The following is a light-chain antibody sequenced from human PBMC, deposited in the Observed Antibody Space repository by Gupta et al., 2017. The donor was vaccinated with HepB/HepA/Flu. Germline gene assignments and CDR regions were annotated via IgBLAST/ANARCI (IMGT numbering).Light chain of an antibody. CDR3: QQEDTSLWT. CDR1: QSIRSSY. J-gene: IGKJ1*01. V-gene: IGKV3-20*01. CDR2: AAS. Sequence: EIVLTQSPGTLSLSPGERATLSCRASQSIRSSYLAWYQQKPGQTPRLLIYAASSRATGIPDRFSGSGSGTDFTLTISRLEPEDFAVYYCQQEDTSLWTFGQGTKVEIK.